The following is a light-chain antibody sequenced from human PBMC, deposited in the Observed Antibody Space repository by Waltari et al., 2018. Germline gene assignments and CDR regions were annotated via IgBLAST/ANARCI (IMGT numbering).Light chain of an antibody. CDR1: ISDVGAYNY. CDR2: DVS. V-gene: IGLV2-14*03. Sequence: QSALTQPASVSGSPGQSITISCAGSISDVGAYNYVPCYQQHPGKAPRLIIYDVSNRPSGVSNRFSGSRSGNTASLTISGLQAEDEADYYCASYTTSDSYVFGTGTEVTVL. J-gene: IGLJ1*01. CDR3: ASYTTSDSYV.